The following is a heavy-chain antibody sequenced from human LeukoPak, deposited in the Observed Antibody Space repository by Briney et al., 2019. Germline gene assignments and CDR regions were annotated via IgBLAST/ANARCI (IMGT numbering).Heavy chain of an antibody. V-gene: IGHV3-23*01. CDR2: ISGSDEST. CDR1: GFTFSSYD. J-gene: IGHJ3*02. Sequence: GGSLRLSCAASGFTFSSYDMSWTRQAPGKGLEWVSEISGSDESTKYVDSVKGRFTISRDNSKNTLYLLLNSLRVDDTAVYYCANRRLGRGAFDIWGQGTMVTVSS. CDR3: ANRRLGRGAFDI. D-gene: IGHD7-27*01.